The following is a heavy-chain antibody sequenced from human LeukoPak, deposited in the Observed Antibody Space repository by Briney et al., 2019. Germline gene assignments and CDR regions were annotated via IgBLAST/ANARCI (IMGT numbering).Heavy chain of an antibody. V-gene: IGHV3-7*01. D-gene: IGHD5-18*01. CDR2: IKKDGSDK. Sequence: GGSLRLSCAGSGFTFSSYWMSWVRQAPGKGLEWVANIKKDGSDKYYVDSVKGRFTISRDNAKKSLYLQMNSLGAEDTAVYYCARHLSGITGYTYGRGIDYWGQGTLLTVSS. CDR3: ARHLSGITGYTYGRGIDY. J-gene: IGHJ4*02. CDR1: GFTFSSYW.